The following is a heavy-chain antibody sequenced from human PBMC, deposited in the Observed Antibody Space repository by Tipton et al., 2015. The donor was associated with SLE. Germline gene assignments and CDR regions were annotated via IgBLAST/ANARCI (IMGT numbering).Heavy chain of an antibody. CDR2: IYYSGST. J-gene: IGHJ4*02. CDR1: GGSISSYY. CDR3: ARETPGWGIY. D-gene: IGHD7-27*01. V-gene: IGHV4-59*12. Sequence: TLSLTCTVSGGSISSYYWSWIRQPPGKGLEWIGYIYYSGSTNYNPSLKSRVTISVDTSKNQFSLKLSSVTAADTAVYYCARETPGWGIYWGQGPLVTVSS.